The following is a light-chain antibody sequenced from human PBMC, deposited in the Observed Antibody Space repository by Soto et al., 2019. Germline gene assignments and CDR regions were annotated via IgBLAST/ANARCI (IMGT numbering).Light chain of an antibody. Sequence: EIVLTQSPGTLSLSPGERATLSCRASQSVTTNLAWYQQKPGQAPRLLIYGISTRATGIPTRFSGSGAGTEFTLTISSLQSEDFAVYYCQQYINWPRTFGQGTRWIS. CDR3: QQYINWPRT. CDR1: QSVTTN. CDR2: GIS. J-gene: IGKJ1*01. V-gene: IGKV3-15*01.